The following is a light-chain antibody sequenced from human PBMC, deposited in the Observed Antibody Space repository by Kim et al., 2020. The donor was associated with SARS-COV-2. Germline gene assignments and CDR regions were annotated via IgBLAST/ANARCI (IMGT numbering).Light chain of an antibody. CDR1: QSVGSN. J-gene: IGKJ4*01. CDR3: QQYNNWLT. V-gene: IGKV3D-15*01. CDR2: GAS. Sequence: EIVMTQSPATLSVSPGERATLSCRASQSVGSNLAWYQQRPGQAPRLLIYGASTRASGIPARFSGSVSGTEFTLTISSLQSEDFAVYYCQQYNNWLTFGGGTKVDIK.